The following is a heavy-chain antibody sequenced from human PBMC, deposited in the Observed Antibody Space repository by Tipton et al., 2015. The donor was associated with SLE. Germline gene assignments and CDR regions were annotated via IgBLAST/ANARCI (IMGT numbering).Heavy chain of an antibody. V-gene: IGHV4-34*01. J-gene: IGHJ6*02. CDR3: ARGDYPYGMDV. D-gene: IGHD4/OR15-4a*01. Sequence: TLSLTCGVFGASFSGYYWSWIRQSPGKGLEWVGEISESGSTKYNLSLKSGVTISVDTSKNQFSLKVTSVTAADTAVYYCARGDYPYGMDVWGQGTTVTVSS. CDR2: ISESGST. CDR1: GASFSGYY.